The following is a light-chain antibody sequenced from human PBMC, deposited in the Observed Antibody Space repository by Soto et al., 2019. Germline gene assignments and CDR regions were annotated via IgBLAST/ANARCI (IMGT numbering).Light chain of an antibody. Sequence: DIQMTQSPSTLSASVGDRVTITCRASQSISSWLAWYQQKPGKAPKLLIYDASSLESGVPSRFSGSGSGTEFTLTISSLQPDDFATYYCQPYNSYSPRTFGQGTKVEIK. J-gene: IGKJ1*01. V-gene: IGKV1-5*01. CDR3: QPYNSYSPRT. CDR1: QSISSW. CDR2: DAS.